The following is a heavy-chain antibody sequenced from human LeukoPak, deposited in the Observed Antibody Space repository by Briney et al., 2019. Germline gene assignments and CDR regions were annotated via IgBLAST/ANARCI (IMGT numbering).Heavy chain of an antibody. CDR2: IVGNGLTI. CDR1: GFTFSSYD. D-gene: IGHD1-1*01. Sequence: GGSLRLSCAASGFTFSSYDLNWVRQAPGKGLEWVSYIVGNGLTIYYADSAKGRFTISRDNAKNSLYLQMNSLRAEDTAVYYCVRKLTGTTFFDFWGQGTLVTVSS. V-gene: IGHV3-48*03. J-gene: IGHJ4*02. CDR3: VRKLTGTTFFDF.